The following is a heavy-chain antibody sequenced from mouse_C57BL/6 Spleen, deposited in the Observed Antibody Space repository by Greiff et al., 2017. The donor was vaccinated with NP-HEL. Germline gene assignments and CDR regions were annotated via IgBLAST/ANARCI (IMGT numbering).Heavy chain of an antibody. CDR1: GYTFTSYW. CDR3: ARSDYGSSFYAMDY. CDR2: IDPSDSYT. J-gene: IGHJ4*01. V-gene: IGHV1-69*01. Sequence: QVQLQQPGAELVMPGASVKLSCKASGYTFTSYWMHLVKQRPGQGLEWIGEIDPSDSYTNYNQKFKGKSTLTVDKSSSTAYMQLSSLTSEDSAVYYCARSDYGSSFYAMDYWGQGTSVTVSS. D-gene: IGHD1-1*01.